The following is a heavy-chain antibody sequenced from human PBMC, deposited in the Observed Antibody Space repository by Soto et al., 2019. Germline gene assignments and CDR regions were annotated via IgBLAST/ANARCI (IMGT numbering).Heavy chain of an antibody. J-gene: IGHJ4*02. CDR3: AKDGPDSSGRWGFDY. Sequence: EVQLLESGGGLVQPGGSLRLSCAASGFNFRTYTMTWVRQAPGKGPEWVSSFSVSGISTYYADSVKGRFTISRDNSRSTLYLQMNSLRAEDTDIYYCAKDGPDSSGRWGFDYWGQGTLVTVSS. CDR1: GFNFRTYT. CDR2: FSVSGIST. V-gene: IGHV3-23*01. D-gene: IGHD3-22*01.